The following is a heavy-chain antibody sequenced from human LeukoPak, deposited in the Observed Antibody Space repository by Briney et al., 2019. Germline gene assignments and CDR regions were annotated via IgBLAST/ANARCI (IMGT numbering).Heavy chain of an antibody. CDR3: ARSYDFWSGDSQFDY. Sequence: ASVKVSCKASGYTFTGYYMHWVRQAPGQGLEWMGWINPNSGGTNYAQKFQGRVTMTRDTSISTAYMELSRLRSDDTAVYYCARSYDFWSGDSQFDYWGLGTLVTVSS. D-gene: IGHD3-3*01. V-gene: IGHV1-2*02. CDR1: GYTFTGYY. J-gene: IGHJ4*02. CDR2: INPNSGGT.